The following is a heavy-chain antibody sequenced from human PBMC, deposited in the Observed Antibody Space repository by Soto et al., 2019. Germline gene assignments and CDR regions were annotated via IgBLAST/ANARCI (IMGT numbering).Heavy chain of an antibody. Sequence: QVQLVESGGGLVKPGGSLRLSCAASGFTFSDYYMSWIRQAPGKVLEWVSYISSSGSTIYYADSVKGRFTISRDNAKNSLYLQMNSLRAEDTAVYYCARALYDFWSGSVGGWFDPWGQGTLVTVSS. D-gene: IGHD3-3*01. CDR3: ARALYDFWSGSVGGWFDP. CDR2: ISSSGSTI. CDR1: GFTFSDYY. V-gene: IGHV3-11*01. J-gene: IGHJ5*02.